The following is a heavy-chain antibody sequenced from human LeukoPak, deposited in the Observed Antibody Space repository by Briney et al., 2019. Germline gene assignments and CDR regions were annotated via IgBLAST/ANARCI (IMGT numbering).Heavy chain of an antibody. Sequence: GGSLRLSCAASGFIFSHYAMHWVRLAPGKGLGWVAVVSYDGTNKYYADSVKGRFTISRDNSKNTLYLQMNSLRAEDTAMYYCARDIQNVDTPMALDYWGQGTLVTVSS. CDR3: ARDIQNVDTPMALDY. CDR1: GFIFSHYA. V-gene: IGHV3-30*04. J-gene: IGHJ4*02. CDR2: VSYDGTNK. D-gene: IGHD5-18*01.